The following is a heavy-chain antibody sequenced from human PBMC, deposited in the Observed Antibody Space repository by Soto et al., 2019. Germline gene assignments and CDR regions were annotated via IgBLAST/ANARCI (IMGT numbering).Heavy chain of an antibody. Sequence: GGSLRLSCAASGFIFSSYSMVWVRQAPGKGLEWVASISSSRNSIHYADSVKGRXXXXXXXXXXXXXXXXXXXXXXXXXXXFCARDRSDDRFVQYFQHWGQGTXVXVSS. V-gene: IGHV3-21*01. CDR3: ARDRSDDRFVQYFQH. D-gene: IGHD3-3*01. CDR1: GFIFSSYS. J-gene: IGHJ1*01. CDR2: ISSSRNSI.